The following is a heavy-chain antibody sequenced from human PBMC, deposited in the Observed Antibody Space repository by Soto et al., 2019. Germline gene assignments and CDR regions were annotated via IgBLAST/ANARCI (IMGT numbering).Heavy chain of an antibody. V-gene: IGHV1-18*01. J-gene: IGHJ4*02. CDR3: ARGWDLRFLEWPAGY. Sequence: ASVKVSCKASGYTFTSYGISWVRQAPGQGLEWMGWISAYNGNTNYAQKLQGRVTMTTDTSTSTAYMELRSLRSDDTAVYYCARGWDLRFLEWPAGYWGQGTLVTVS. CDR1: GYTFTSYG. CDR2: ISAYNGNT. D-gene: IGHD3-3*01.